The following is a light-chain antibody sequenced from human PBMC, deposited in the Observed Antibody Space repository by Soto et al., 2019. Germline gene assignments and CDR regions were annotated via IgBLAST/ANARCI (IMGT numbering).Light chain of an antibody. V-gene: IGKV1-39*01. J-gene: IGKJ1*01. CDR1: QSISSS. CDR2: AAS. Sequence: DIQMTQSPSSLSASVRDRVTITCRASQSISSSLNWYQQKPGKAPDLLIYAASSLQSGVSSRFSGSGSGTDFTLTITSLQPEDFATYYCQQSHRAPWTLGPGTKVDIK. CDR3: QQSHRAPWT.